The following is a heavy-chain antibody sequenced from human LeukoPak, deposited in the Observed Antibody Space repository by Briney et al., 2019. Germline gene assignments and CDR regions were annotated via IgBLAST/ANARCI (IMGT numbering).Heavy chain of an antibody. D-gene: IGHD3-9*01. CDR2: IYYSGST. CDR1: GGSISSSSYY. V-gene: IGHV4-39*07. CDR3: ARGYTYYDILTGYSNTLYYFDY. J-gene: IGHJ4*02. Sequence: PSETLSLTCTVSGGSISSSSYYWGWIRQPPGKGLEWIGSIYYSGSTNYNPSLKSRVTMSVDTSKNQFSLKLSSVTAADTAVYYCARGYTYYDILTGYSNTLYYFDYWGQGTLVTVSS.